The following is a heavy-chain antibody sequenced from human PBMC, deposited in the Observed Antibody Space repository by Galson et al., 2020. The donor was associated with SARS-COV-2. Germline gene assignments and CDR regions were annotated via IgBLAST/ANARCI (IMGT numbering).Heavy chain of an antibody. CDR2: ISAYNGNT. D-gene: IGHD6-19*01. V-gene: IGHV1-18*01. CDR1: GYTFTSYG. Sequence: ASVKVSCKASGYTFTSYGISWVRQAPGQGLEWMGWISAYNGNTNYAQKLQGRVTMTTDTSTSTAYMELRSLRPDDTAVYYCARALGPRTGYSSGWYPDYYYGMDVWGQGTTVTVSS. J-gene: IGHJ6*02. CDR3: ARALGPRTGYSSGWYPDYYYGMDV.